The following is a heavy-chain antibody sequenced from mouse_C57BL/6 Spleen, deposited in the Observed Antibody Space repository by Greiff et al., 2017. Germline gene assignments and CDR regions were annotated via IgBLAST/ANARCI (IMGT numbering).Heavy chain of an antibody. CDR2: IHPNSGST. CDR3: ASSIRDGSSCNAMDY. CDR1: GYTFTSYW. D-gene: IGHD1-1*01. V-gene: IGHV1-64*01. J-gene: IGHJ2*01. Sequence: QVQLQQPGAELVKPGASVKLSCKASGYTFTSYWMHWVKQRPGQGLEWIGMIHPNSGSTNYNEKFKSKATLTVDKSSSTAYMQLSSLTSEDSAVYYCASSIRDGSSCNAMDYWGQGTTLAVSS.